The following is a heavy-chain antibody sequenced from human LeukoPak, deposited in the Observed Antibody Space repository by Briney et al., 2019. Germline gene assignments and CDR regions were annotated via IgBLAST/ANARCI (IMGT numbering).Heavy chain of an antibody. D-gene: IGHD2-2*01. CDR3: ARVATDCSSTSCYVYYYYGMDV. Sequence: SVKVSCKASGGTFSSYAISWVRQAPGQGLEWMGGIIPIFGTANYAQKFQGRVTITADESTSTAYMELSSLGSEDTAVYYCARVATDCSSTSCYVYYYYGMDVWGQGTTVTVSS. J-gene: IGHJ6*02. CDR1: GGTFSSYA. V-gene: IGHV1-69*13. CDR2: IIPIFGTA.